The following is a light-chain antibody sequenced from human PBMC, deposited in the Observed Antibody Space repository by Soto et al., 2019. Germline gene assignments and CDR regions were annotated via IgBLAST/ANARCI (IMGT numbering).Light chain of an antibody. J-gene: IGKJ5*01. CDR2: DAS. CDR3: QQRSNLIT. Sequence: TQSPSYXXASLGDRATLSCRASQSVSSYLAWYQQKPGQAPRLLIYDASNRATGIPARFSGSGSGTDFTLTISSLEPEDFAVYYCQQRSNLITFGQGTRLEIK. V-gene: IGKV3-11*01. CDR1: QSVSSY.